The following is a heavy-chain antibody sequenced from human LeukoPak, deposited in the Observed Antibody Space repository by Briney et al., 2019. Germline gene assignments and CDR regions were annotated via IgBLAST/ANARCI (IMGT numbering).Heavy chain of an antibody. J-gene: IGHJ4*02. CDR3: ARGITIFGVVIPLDY. Sequence: ASVKVSCKASGYTFTSYGISWVRQAPGQGLEWMGWVSAYNGNTNYVQKLQGRVTMTTDTSTSTAYMELRSLRSDDTAVYYCARGITIFGVVIPLDYWGQGTLVTVSS. CDR2: VSAYNGNT. D-gene: IGHD3-3*01. V-gene: IGHV1-18*01. CDR1: GYTFTSYG.